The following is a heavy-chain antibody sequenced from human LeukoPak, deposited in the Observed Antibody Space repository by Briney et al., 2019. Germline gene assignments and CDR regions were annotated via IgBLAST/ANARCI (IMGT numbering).Heavy chain of an antibody. D-gene: IGHD2-2*01. CDR1: GGSISSSSYY. Sequence: SETLSLTCTVSGGSISSSSYYWGWIRQPPGKGLEWIGSIYYSGSTYYNPSLKSRVTISVDTSKNQFSLKLSSVTAPDTAGYYCARLTLVWDCSSTSCYPIIDWFDPWGQGTLVTVSS. CDR3: ARLTLVWDCSSTSCYPIIDWFDP. CDR2: IYYSGST. J-gene: IGHJ5*02. V-gene: IGHV4-39*01.